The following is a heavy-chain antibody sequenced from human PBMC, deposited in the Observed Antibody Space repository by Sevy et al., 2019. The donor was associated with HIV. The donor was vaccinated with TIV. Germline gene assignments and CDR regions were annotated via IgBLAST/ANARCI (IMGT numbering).Heavy chain of an antibody. CDR3: TTESDPPYFDY. CDR2: IKSKTDGGTT. CDR1: GFTFSNAW. D-gene: IGHD2-21*01. V-gene: IGHV3-15*01. Sequence: GGSVRLSCAASGFTFSNAWMSWVRQAPGKGLEWVGRIKSKTDGGTTDYAAPVKDRFTISRDDSKNTLYLQMNSLKTEDTAVYYCTTESDPPYFDYWGQGTLVTVSS. J-gene: IGHJ4*02.